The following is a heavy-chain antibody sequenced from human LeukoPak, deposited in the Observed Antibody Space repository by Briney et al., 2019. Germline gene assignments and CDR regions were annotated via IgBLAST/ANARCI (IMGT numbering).Heavy chain of an antibody. V-gene: IGHV4-34*01. CDR3: ARGGYYDSSSYYRGEFAY. D-gene: IGHD3-22*01. J-gene: IGHJ4*02. CDR2: INHSGST. Sequence: PSETLSLTCAVYGGSFSGYYWSWIRQPPGKGLEWIGEINHSGSTNYNPSLKGRVTISVDTSKNQFSLKLSYVTAADTAVYYCARGGYYDSSSYYRGEFAYWGQGTLVTVSS. CDR1: GGSFSGYY.